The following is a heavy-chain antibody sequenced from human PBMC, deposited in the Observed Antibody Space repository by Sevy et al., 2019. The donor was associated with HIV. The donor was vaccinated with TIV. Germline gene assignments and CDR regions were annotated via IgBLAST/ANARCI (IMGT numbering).Heavy chain of an antibody. CDR3: ARAVRSDY. CDR1: GFNFNSHW. Sequence: GGSLRLSCTASGFNFNSHWMIWVRQAPGKGLEWVANINQDGSEKYYVDSVKGRFTISRDNAKNSLYLQMNSLRAEDTAVYYCARAVRSDYWGQGTLVTVSS. J-gene: IGHJ4*02. D-gene: IGHD6-6*01. CDR2: INQDGSEK. V-gene: IGHV3-7*01.